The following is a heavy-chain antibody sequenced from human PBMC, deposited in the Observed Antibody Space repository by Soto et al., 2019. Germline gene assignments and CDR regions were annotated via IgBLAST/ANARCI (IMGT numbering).Heavy chain of an antibody. CDR1: GFTFSNYA. CDR3: AKKSGYSSGWYQVDP. Sequence: GGSLRLSCTAPGFTFSNYAMNWVRQAPGKGLEWVSVISYNGSNKYYADSVKGRFTISRDNSKNTLYLQMNSLRAEDTAVYYCAKKSGYSSGWYQVDPWGQGTLVTVSS. V-gene: IGHV3-30*18. CDR2: ISYNGSNK. J-gene: IGHJ5*02. D-gene: IGHD6-19*01.